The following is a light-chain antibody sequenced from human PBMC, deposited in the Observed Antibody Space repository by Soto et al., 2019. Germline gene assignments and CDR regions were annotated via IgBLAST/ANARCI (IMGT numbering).Light chain of an antibody. CDR2: KAS. CDR1: QSLSTW. Sequence: DIQMTQSPSTLSASVGDRVTITCRASQSLSTWLAWYQQKPGKAPKLLIYKASSLESGVPSRFSGSGSGTEFTLTISSLHPDDFATYYCQQYKSLYSFVQGTKLEIK. J-gene: IGKJ2*03. V-gene: IGKV1-5*03. CDR3: QQYKSLYS.